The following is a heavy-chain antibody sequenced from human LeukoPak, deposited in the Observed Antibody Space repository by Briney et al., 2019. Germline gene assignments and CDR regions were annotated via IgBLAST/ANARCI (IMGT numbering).Heavy chain of an antibody. J-gene: IGHJ4*02. Sequence: GGSLRLSCAVSGFTVNEKYMSWVRQSPGEGVEWVAAIYRDGRTYYADSVRGRFTISRDTSKNTVFLRMNSLRVEDTAMYYCASWEGIAVSGHFDHWAQGTLVTVSS. D-gene: IGHD6-19*01. CDR3: ASWEGIAVSGHFDH. CDR1: GFTVNEKY. CDR2: IYRDGRT. V-gene: IGHV3-66*01.